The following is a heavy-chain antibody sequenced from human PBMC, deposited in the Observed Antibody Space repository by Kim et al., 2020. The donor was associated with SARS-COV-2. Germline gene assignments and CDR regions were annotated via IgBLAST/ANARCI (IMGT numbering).Heavy chain of an antibody. V-gene: IGHV3-74*01. CDR3: VRTFDDYIWGNYRPDWYFDL. CDR2: INDDGSST. CDR1: GFSFRKYW. D-gene: IGHD3-16*02. J-gene: IGHJ2*01. Sequence: GGSLRLSCAASGFSFRKYWMHWVRQAPEKGLVRVSEINDDGSSTWFADSVKGRFTISRDNAKNTVYLQMNSLKVEDTAMYYCVRTFDDYIWGNYRPDWYFDLGGRGTPVTVSS.